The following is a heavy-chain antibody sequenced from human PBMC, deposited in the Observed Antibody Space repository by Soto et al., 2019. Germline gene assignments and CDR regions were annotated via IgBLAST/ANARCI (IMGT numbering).Heavy chain of an antibody. CDR3: AIAYFYSGWGNFNNLMFDP. J-gene: IGHJ5*02. Sequence: PSETLSLTCTVSRGSISAVGSSCCFIQPPRGGGLEWIGYIYHSGTTLFNPSLKARLTMSLDWSNNQFSLILNSVTAADTAVYYCAIAYFYSGWGNFNNLMFDPWGQGTQVTVSS. D-gene: IGHD6-19*01. CDR2: IYHSGTT. CDR1: RGSISAVGSS. V-gene: IGHV4-30-2*01.